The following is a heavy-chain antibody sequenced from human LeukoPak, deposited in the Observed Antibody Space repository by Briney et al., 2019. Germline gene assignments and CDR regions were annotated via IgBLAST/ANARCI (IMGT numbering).Heavy chain of an antibody. Sequence: GGSLRLSCAASGFTFSTYWMSWVRQAPGKGLEWVANIKRDGKGKYYVDSVKGRFTISRDNAKNSLYLQINSLRAEDTAVYYCARVREYSSSFGYWGQGTLVTVSS. CDR1: GFTFSTYW. J-gene: IGHJ4*02. V-gene: IGHV3-7*03. D-gene: IGHD6-6*01. CDR3: ARVREYSSSFGY. CDR2: IKRDGKGK.